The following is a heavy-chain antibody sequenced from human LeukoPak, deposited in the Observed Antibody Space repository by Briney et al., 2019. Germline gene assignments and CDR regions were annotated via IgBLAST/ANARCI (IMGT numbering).Heavy chain of an antibody. CDR1: GFTFSSYA. V-gene: IGHV3-23*01. CDR3: TKGPETMIVPDY. Sequence: PGGSLRLSCAASGFTFSSYAMSWVRQAPGKGLEWVSGVSGGGGSTNYADSVKGRFTISRDNSQNTLYLQMDSLRAEDTAVYYCTKGPETMIVPDYWGQGTLVTVSS. D-gene: IGHD3-22*01. CDR2: VSGGGGST. J-gene: IGHJ4*02.